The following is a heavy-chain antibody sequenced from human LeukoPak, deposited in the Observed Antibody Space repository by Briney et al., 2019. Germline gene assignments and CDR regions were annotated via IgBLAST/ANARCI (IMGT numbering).Heavy chain of an antibody. CDR3: ARALGYCSSTSCSDV. J-gene: IGHJ6*04. D-gene: IGHD2-2*01. CDR2: ISSSGSTL. V-gene: IGHV3-11*01. Sequence: GGSLRRYCAASGFTFTDYYWSWIRQGPGKGLEWVSFISSSGSTLYYADSVKGRFTISRDNAKNSLYLQMNSLRAEDTAVYYCARALGYCSSTSCSDVWGKGTTVTVSS. CDR1: GFTFTDYY.